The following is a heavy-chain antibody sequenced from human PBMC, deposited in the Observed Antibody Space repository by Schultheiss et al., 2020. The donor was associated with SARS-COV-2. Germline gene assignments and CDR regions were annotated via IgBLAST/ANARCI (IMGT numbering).Heavy chain of an antibody. J-gene: IGHJ4*02. Sequence: LRLSCTVSGGSISSGDYYWSWIRQPPGKGLEWIGYIYYSGSTYYNPSLKSRVTISVDTSKNQFSLKLSSVTAADTAVYYCARGLDDSSGYLDYWGQGTLVTVSS. CDR3: ARGLDDSSGYLDY. CDR2: IYYSGST. V-gene: IGHV4-30-4*01. CDR1: GGSISSGDYY. D-gene: IGHD3-22*01.